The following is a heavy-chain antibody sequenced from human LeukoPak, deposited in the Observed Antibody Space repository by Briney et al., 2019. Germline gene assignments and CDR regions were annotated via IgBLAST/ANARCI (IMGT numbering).Heavy chain of an antibody. CDR3: AREMGYSYGFFDY. Sequence: GASVKVSCKASGYTFTGYYMHWVRQAPGQGLEWMGWINPNSGGTNYAQKFQGRVTMTTDTSTSTAYMELRSLRSDDTAVYYCAREMGYSYGFFDYWGQGTLVTVSS. CDR2: INPNSGGT. D-gene: IGHD5-18*01. V-gene: IGHV1-2*02. J-gene: IGHJ4*02. CDR1: GYTFTGYY.